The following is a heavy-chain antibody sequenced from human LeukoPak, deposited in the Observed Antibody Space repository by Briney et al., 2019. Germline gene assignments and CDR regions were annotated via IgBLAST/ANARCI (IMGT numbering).Heavy chain of an antibody. D-gene: IGHD2-2*01. V-gene: IGHV1-69*05. CDR1: GGTFSSYA. Sequence: SVKVSCKASGGTFSSYAISWVRQAPGQGLEWMGGIIPIFGTANYAQKFQGRVAITTDESTSTAYMELSSLRSEDTAVYYCASSFSTTEYYYYYMDVWGKGTTVTVSS. CDR2: IIPIFGTA. CDR3: ASSFSTTEYYYYYMDV. J-gene: IGHJ6*03.